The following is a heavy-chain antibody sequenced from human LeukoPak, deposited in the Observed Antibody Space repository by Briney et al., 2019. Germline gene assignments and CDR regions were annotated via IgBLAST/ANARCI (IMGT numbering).Heavy chain of an antibody. CDR1: GFTFSSYT. D-gene: IGHD1-26*01. V-gene: IGHV3-64*01. CDR3: ARGEWELPHFDY. J-gene: IGHJ4*02. Sequence: PGGSLRLSCGASGFTFSSYTMHWVRQAPGKGLEYVSAISSNGGSTYYANSVKGRFTISRDNSKNTLYLQMGSLRAEDMAVYYCARGEWELPHFDYWGQGTLVTVSS. CDR2: ISSNGGST.